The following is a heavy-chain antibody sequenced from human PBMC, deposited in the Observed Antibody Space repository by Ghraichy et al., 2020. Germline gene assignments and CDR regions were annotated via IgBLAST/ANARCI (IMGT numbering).Heavy chain of an antibody. J-gene: IGHJ4*02. Sequence: GESLNISCATSGFNFYGFEMNWVRQAPGKGLEWVSYISTRGTTVYYAESLRGRFHISRDNAKSSVYLQMDFLTADDSGTYYCARGEGRNDYWGQGTLVTVFS. CDR1: GFNFYGFE. CDR2: ISTRGTTV. V-gene: IGHV3-48*03. CDR3: ARGEGRNDY.